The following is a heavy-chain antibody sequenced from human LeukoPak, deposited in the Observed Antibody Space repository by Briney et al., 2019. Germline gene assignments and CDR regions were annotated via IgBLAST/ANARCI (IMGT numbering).Heavy chain of an antibody. CDR2: IYYSGGT. J-gene: IGHJ5*02. V-gene: IGHV4-59*01. Sequence: PSETLSLTCTVFGGSISSYYWSWIRQPPGKGLEWIGYIYYSGGTTNNPHLQSRVTITVDTSKTQSSQKLSSVTAADTAVYYCARALFVTMDWFDPWGQGTLVTVSS. CDR1: GGSISSYY. CDR3: ARALFVTMDWFDP. D-gene: IGHD3-10*01.